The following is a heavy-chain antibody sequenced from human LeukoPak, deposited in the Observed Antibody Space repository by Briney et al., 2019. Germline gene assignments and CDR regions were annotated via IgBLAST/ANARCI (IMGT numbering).Heavy chain of an antibody. CDR2: ISDYNGNT. CDR3: ARDLYRDSLPVSWFDP. CDR1: GYTFTSYG. J-gene: IGHJ5*02. Sequence: ASLKVSCKASGYTFTSYGISWGGQAPGQGPEWVGWISDYNGNTNYAQKLQGRVTMTTDTSTSTAYMELRSLRSDDTAVYYCARDLYRDSLPVSWFDPWGQGTLVTVSS. V-gene: IGHV1-18*01. D-gene: IGHD4-11*01.